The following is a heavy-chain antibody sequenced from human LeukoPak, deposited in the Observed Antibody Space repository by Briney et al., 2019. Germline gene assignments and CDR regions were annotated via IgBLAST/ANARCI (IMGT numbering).Heavy chain of an antibody. CDR2: ITGSGGNT. CDR1: GFTFSSYS. Sequence: GGSLRLSCAASGFTFSSYSMNWVRQAPGKGLEWVSSITGSGGNTYYADSVRGRFTISRDNSKNTLYLQMNSLRVEDTALYYCAKLAGPTVTADYWGQGTLVTVSS. D-gene: IGHD4-17*01. CDR3: AKLAGPTVTADY. J-gene: IGHJ4*02. V-gene: IGHV3-23*01.